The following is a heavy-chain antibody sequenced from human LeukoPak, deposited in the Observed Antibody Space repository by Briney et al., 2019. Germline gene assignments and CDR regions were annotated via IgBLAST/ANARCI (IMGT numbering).Heavy chain of an antibody. D-gene: IGHD5-12*01. Sequence: GGSLRLSCVDSGFTFSTYWMIWVRQAPGKGLEWVANIKYDGSEKYYVDSVKSRFTISRDNAKNSLYLQMNNLRAEDTAVYYCARDSGLSGYDLLDYWGQGTLVTVSS. J-gene: IGHJ4*02. V-gene: IGHV3-7*01. CDR3: ARDSGLSGYDLLDY. CDR2: IKYDGSEK. CDR1: GFTFSTYW.